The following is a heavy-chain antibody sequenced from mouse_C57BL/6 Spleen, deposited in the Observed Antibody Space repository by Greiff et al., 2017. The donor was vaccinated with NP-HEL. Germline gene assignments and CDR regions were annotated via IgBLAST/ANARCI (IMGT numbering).Heavy chain of an antibody. CDR3: ARSGVLTGTDY. Sequence: QVQLKQSGAELVKPGASVKISCKASGYAFSSYWMNWVKQRPGKGLEWIGQIYPGDGDTNYNGKFKGKATLTADKSSSTAYMQLSSLTSEDSAVYFCARSGVLTGTDYWGQGTTLTVSS. V-gene: IGHV1-80*01. D-gene: IGHD4-1*01. CDR2: IYPGDGDT. CDR1: GYAFSSYW. J-gene: IGHJ2*01.